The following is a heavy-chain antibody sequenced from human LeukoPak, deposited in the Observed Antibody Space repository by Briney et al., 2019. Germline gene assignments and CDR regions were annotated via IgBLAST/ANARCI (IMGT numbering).Heavy chain of an antibody. CDR3: TNGDCRGGRCSSGAY. D-gene: IGHD2-15*01. CDR1: GFTFSNYW. J-gene: IGHJ4*02. V-gene: IGHV3-30*02. CDR2: TRDDGSKN. Sequence: AGGSLRLSCAASGFTFSNYWMIWVRQAPGKGLEWVAYTRDDGSKNWYGDSVKGRFTISRDNPKNTLYLQMKSLRGEDTAVYYCTNGDCRGGRCSSGAYWGQGTLVTVSS.